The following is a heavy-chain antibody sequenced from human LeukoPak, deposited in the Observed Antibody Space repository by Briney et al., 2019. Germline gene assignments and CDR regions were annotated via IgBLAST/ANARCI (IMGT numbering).Heavy chain of an antibody. CDR3: ARDIGWDDSSGYHHYYYYYGMDV. V-gene: IGHV3-11*01. Sequence: GGSLRLSCAASGFTFSDYYMSWIRQAPGKGLEWVSYISSSGSTIYYADSVKGRFTISRDNAKNSLYLQMNSLRAEDTAVYYCARDIGWDDSSGYHHYYYYYGMDVWGQGTTVSVSS. D-gene: IGHD3-22*01. CDR1: GFTFSDYY. J-gene: IGHJ6*02. CDR2: ISSSGSTI.